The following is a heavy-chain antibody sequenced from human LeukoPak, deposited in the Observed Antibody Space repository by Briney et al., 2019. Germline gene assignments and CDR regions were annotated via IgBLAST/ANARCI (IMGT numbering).Heavy chain of an antibody. J-gene: IGHJ4*02. V-gene: IGHV4-34*01. CDR1: GGSFSGYY. Sequence: PSETLSLTCAVYGGSFSGYYWSWIRQPPGKGLEWIGEINHSGSTDYNPSLKSRVTISVDTSKNQSSLKLSSVTAADTAVYYCARRASGTTGTTPGESVDYWGQGTLVTVSS. D-gene: IGHD1-1*01. CDR2: INHSGST. CDR3: ARRASGTTGTTPGESVDY.